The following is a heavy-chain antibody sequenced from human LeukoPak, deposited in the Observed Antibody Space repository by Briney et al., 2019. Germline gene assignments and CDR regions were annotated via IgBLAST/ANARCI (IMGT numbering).Heavy chain of an antibody. CDR1: GISFSSYS. Sequence: PGGSLRLSCAASGISFSSYSMNWVRQAPGKGLEWVSSISSSSSHIYYADSVKGRFTISRDNAKNSLYLQMNSLRVEDTAVYYCADGIAAAGTWGQGTLVTVSS. V-gene: IGHV3-21*01. CDR3: ADGIAAAGT. J-gene: IGHJ5*02. D-gene: IGHD6-13*01. CDR2: ISSSSSHI.